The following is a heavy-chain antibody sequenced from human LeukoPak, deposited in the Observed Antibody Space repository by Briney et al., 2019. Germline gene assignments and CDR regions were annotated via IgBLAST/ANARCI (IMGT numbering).Heavy chain of an antibody. CDR3: ARVSTVSAPVITECYFNL. CDR2: IYYSGNT. V-gene: IGHV4-39*01. CDR1: GGSISSSSYY. Sequence: SETLSLTCSVSGGSISSSSYYWGWIRQPPGKGLEWIGSIYYSGNTYYNPSLRSRVTISVGTSKNQFSLKLSSVTASDTAVYYCARVSTVSAPVITECYFNLWGRGTLVTVSS. J-gene: IGHJ2*01. D-gene: IGHD3-22*01.